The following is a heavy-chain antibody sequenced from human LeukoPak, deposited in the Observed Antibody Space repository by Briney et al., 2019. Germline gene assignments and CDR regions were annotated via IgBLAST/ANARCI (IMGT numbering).Heavy chain of an antibody. CDR1: GFTFSYW. CDR3: ARQGGSLPYTGGADAFDI. V-gene: IGHV3-30*02. Sequence: GGSLRLSCAASGFTFSYWMHWVRQAPGKGLEWVAFIRYDGSNKYYADSVKGRFTISRDNSKNTLYLQMNSLRAEDTAVYYCARQGGSLPYTGGADAFDIWGQGTMVTVSS. J-gene: IGHJ3*02. D-gene: IGHD1-26*01. CDR2: IRYDGSNK.